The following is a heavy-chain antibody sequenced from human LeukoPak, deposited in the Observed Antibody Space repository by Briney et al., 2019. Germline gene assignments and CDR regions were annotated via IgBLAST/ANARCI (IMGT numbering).Heavy chain of an antibody. Sequence: PSETLSLTCTVSGGSISSYYWSWIRQPPGKGLEWIGYIYYSGSTNYNPSLKSRVTISVDTSKNQFSLKLSPVTAADTAVYYCARVHSPPYYDYVWGSYRAVAFDIWGQGTMVTVSS. CDR2: IYYSGST. V-gene: IGHV4-59*01. CDR1: GGSISSYY. D-gene: IGHD3-16*02. J-gene: IGHJ3*02. CDR3: ARVHSPPYYDYVWGSYRAVAFDI.